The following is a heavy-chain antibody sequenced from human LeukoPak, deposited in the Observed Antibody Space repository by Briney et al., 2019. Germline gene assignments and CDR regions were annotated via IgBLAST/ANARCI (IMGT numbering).Heavy chain of an antibody. Sequence: PSETLSLTCTVSGGSISSYYWSWIRQPAGKGLEWIGRIYTSGSTNYNASLKSRVTMSVDTSTNQFSLKLSSVPAADTAVYYCARDPASFHYCGSGSYYMDVWGRGTTVTISS. J-gene: IGHJ6*03. CDR2: IYTSGST. D-gene: IGHD3-10*01. V-gene: IGHV4-4*07. CDR1: GGSISSYY. CDR3: ARDPASFHYCGSGSYYMDV.